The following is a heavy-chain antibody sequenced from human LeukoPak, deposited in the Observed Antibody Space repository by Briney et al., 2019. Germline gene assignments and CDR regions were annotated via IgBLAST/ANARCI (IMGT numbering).Heavy chain of an antibody. J-gene: IGHJ4*02. CDR1: GYTFTGYY. V-gene: IGHV1-2*02. CDR2: INPNSGST. CDR3: ARGKLRADY. Sequence: ASVKVSCKASGYTFTGYYMHWVRQAPGQGLEWMGWINPNSGSTNYAQRFRGRVTMTRDTSISTAYMELSRLRSDDTAVYYCARGKLRADYWGQGTLVTVSS. D-gene: IGHD3-3*01.